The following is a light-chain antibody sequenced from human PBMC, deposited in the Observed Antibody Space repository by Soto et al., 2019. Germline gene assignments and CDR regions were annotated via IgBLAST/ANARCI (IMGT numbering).Light chain of an antibody. J-gene: IGKJ1*01. CDR2: KAS. Sequence: DIQMTQSPSTLSASVGDRVTSTCRASQSISSWLAWYHQKPGKAPKLLIYKASSLESGVPSRFSGSGSGTEFTLTISSLQPDDFATYYCQQYNGTFGQGTKVEIK. V-gene: IGKV1-5*03. CDR3: QQYNGT. CDR1: QSISSW.